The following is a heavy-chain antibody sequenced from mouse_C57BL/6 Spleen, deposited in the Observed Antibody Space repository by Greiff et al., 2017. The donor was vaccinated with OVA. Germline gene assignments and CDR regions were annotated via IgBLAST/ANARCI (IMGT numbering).Heavy chain of an antibody. Sequence: VQLQQPGAELVMPGASVKLSCKASGYTFTSYWMHWVKQRPGQGLEWIGEIDPSDSYTNYNQKFKGKSTLTVDKSSSTAYMQLSSLTSEDSAVYYCARGVLGRKGNFDYWGQGTTLTVSS. V-gene: IGHV1-69*01. CDR1: GYTFTSYW. D-gene: IGHD4-1*01. CDR3: ARGVLGRKGNFDY. CDR2: IDPSDSYT. J-gene: IGHJ2*01.